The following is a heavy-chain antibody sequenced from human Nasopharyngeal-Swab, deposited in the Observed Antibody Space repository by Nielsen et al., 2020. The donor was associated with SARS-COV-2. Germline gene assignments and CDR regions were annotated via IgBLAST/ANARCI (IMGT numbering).Heavy chain of an antibody. CDR3: ARDRGYCTSGRCYTVLDY. V-gene: IGHV3-21*01. D-gene: IGHD2-15*01. CDR1: GFTFSSYS. J-gene: IGHJ4*02. CDR2: ISSSSSYI. Sequence: GGSLRLSCAASGFTFSSYSMNWVRQAPGKGLEWVSSISSSSSYIYYADSVKGRFTISRDNAKNSLYLQMNSLRAEDTAVYYCARDRGYCTSGRCYTVLDYWGQGTLVTVSS.